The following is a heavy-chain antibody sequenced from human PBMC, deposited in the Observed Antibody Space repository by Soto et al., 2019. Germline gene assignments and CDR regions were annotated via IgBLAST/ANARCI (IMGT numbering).Heavy chain of an antibody. CDR1: GFTFSSYG. Sequence: GGSLRLSCAVSGFTFSSYGMHWVRQAPGKGLEWVAVISYDGSNKYYADSVKGRFTISRDNSKNTLYLQMNSLRAEDTAVYYCAKAHREVVSYYFDYWGQGTRVTVSS. CDR3: AKAHREVVSYYFDY. V-gene: IGHV3-30*18. CDR2: ISYDGSNK. D-gene: IGHD3-10*01. J-gene: IGHJ4*02.